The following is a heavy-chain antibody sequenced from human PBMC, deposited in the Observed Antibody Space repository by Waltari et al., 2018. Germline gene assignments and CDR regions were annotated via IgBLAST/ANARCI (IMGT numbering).Heavy chain of an antibody. V-gene: IGHV1-69*04. CDR1: GGTFSSYA. D-gene: IGHD1-7*01. Sequence: QVQLVQSGAEVKKPGSSVKVSCKASGGTFSSYAISWVRQAPGQGLEWMGRIIPILGIANYAQKFQGRVTITADKSTSTAYMELSSLRSEDTAVYYCAREFFTADNWNYWFDPWGQGTLVTVSS. CDR2: IIPILGIA. J-gene: IGHJ5*02. CDR3: AREFFTADNWNYWFDP.